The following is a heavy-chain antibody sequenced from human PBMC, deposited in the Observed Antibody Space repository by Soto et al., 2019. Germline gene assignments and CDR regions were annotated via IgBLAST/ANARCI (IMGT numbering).Heavy chain of an antibody. Sequence: QVQLQESGPGLVEPSQTLSLTCTVSGGSISGEGYYWSGIRQYSGRGLEWIGYIHYSGSTYHNPSLQSRVIISVDTSKTQFFLNLSSVTAADTAVYYCARAWTATAGWANWFDRWGQGTLVTVSS. CDR3: ARAWTATAGWANWFDR. CDR1: GGSISGEGYY. J-gene: IGHJ5*02. D-gene: IGHD6-13*01. V-gene: IGHV4-31*03. CDR2: IHYSGST.